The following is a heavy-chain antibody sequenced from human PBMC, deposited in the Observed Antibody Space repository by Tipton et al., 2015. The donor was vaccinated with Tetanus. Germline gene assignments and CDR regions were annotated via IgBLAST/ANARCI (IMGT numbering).Heavy chain of an antibody. CDR3: ARDRGVRGGYYYYHGMDV. CDR1: GASISSSRRFD. J-gene: IGHJ6*02. D-gene: IGHD3-10*01. CDR2: ISNSGST. V-gene: IGHV4-31*03. Sequence: TLSLTCTVSGASISSSRRFDCDWIRQHPGEGLEWIGYISNSGSTYYNPSLKSRVTISVDTSQKQISLKVNSVTAADTAVYYCARDRGVRGGYYYYHGMDVWGQGTTVTVSS.